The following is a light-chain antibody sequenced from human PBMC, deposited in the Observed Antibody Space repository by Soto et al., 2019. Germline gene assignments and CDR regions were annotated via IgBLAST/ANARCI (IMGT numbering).Light chain of an antibody. CDR1: SSNIGAGYD. V-gene: IGLV1-40*01. Sequence: QSVLTQPPSVSGAPGQRVTISCTGRSSNIGAGYDVHWYLQLPGTAPKLLVYTNNNRPSGVPDRFSGSTSGTSASLAITGLQAEDEADYYCQSYDSRLSAYVFGTGTKLTVL. CDR2: TNN. J-gene: IGLJ1*01. CDR3: QSYDSRLSAYV.